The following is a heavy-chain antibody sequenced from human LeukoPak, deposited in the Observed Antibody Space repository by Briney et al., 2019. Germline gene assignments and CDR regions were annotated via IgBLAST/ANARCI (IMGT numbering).Heavy chain of an antibody. D-gene: IGHD4-11*01. CDR2: IIPVFGTA. J-gene: IGHJ5*02. CDR1: GGTFSSYA. CDR3: ARERDSDYSNQNWFDP. V-gene: IGHV1-69*13. Sequence: ASVKVSCKTSGGTFSSYAISWVRQAPGQGLEWMGGIIPVFGTANYAQKFQGRVTIIADESTSTAYMELSSLRSEDTAVYYRARERDSDYSNQNWFDPWGQGTLVTVSS.